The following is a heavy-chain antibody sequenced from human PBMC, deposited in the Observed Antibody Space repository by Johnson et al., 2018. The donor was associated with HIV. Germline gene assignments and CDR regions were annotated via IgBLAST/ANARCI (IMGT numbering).Heavy chain of an antibody. D-gene: IGHD3-10*01. J-gene: IGHJ3*02. CDR1: GFTFSNAW. V-gene: IGHV3-72*01. CDR2: SRNKANSYTT. CDR3: TRVSFGEGSLDI. Sequence: VQLVESGGGLVKPGGSLRLSCAASGFTFSNAWMSWVRQAPGKGLEWVGRSRNKANSYTTEYAASVKGRLTISRDDSKNSLYLQMNSLTTEDTAVYYCTRVSFGEGSLDIWGQGTMVTVSS.